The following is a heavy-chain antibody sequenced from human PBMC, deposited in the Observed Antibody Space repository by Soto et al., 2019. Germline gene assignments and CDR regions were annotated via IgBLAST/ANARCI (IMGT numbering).Heavy chain of an antibody. CDR1: GFTFSSYA. CDR2: ISTNGGST. J-gene: IGHJ4*02. CDR3: VKGEYYYDSSGYYPFDY. Sequence: TGGSLRLSCSASGFTFSSYAMHWVRKAPGKVLEYVSSISTNGGSTHYADPVKGRFTISRDNSKNTQYLQMSSLRADDTAVYYCVKGEYYYDSSGYYPFDYWGQGTLVTVSS. D-gene: IGHD3-22*01. V-gene: IGHV3-64D*06.